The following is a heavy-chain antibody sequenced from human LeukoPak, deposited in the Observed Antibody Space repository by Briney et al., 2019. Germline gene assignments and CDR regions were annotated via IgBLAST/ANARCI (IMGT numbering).Heavy chain of an antibody. V-gene: IGHV3-11*01. CDR2: ISGSGDRI. Sequence: GGSLRLSCATSGFTFNDYYMSWIRQAPGEGLEWISYISGSGDRIYYADSVKGRFTISRDNAKNSLYLQLNSLRAEDTAVYYCARDYAWDSYGLVLDSWGQGALVTVSS. D-gene: IGHD3-16*02. J-gene: IGHJ4*02. CDR1: GFTFNDYY. CDR3: ARDYAWDSYGLVLDS.